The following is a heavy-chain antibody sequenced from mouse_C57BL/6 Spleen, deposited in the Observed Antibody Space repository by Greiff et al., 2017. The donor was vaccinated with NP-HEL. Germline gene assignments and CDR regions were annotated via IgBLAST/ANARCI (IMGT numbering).Heavy chain of an antibody. CDR3: ARPFITTVVAHFDY. CDR2: ISSGSSTI. V-gene: IGHV5-17*01. D-gene: IGHD1-1*01. Sequence: EVQLKESGGGLVKPGGSLKLSCAASGFTFSDYGMHWVRQAPEKGLEWVAYISSGSSTIYYADTVKGRFTISRDNAKNTLFLQMTSLRSEDTAMYYCARPFITTVVAHFDYWGQGTTLTVSS. J-gene: IGHJ2*01. CDR1: GFTFSDYG.